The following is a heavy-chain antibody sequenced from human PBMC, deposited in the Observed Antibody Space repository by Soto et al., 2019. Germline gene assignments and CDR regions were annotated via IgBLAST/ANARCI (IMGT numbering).Heavy chain of an antibody. CDR1: GFTFSSYW. Sequence: GGSLRLSCAASGFTFSSYWMSWVRQAPWKGLEWVANIKQDGSEKYYVDSVKGRFTISRDNAKNSLYLQMNSLRAEDTAVYYCARGLYYYDSSGYWGYWGQGTLVTVSS. CDR3: ARGLYYYDSSGYWGY. V-gene: IGHV3-7*01. D-gene: IGHD3-22*01. CDR2: IKQDGSEK. J-gene: IGHJ4*02.